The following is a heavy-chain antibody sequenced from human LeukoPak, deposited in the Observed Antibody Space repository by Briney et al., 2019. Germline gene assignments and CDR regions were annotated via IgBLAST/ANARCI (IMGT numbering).Heavy chain of an antibody. D-gene: IGHD3-10*01. CDR3: ARDSGYYGSGAFDY. CDR2: IYYTGST. J-gene: IGHJ4*02. V-gene: IGHV4-59*01. Sequence: SETLSPTCTVSGGSISSYYWSWIRQPPGKGLEWIGFIYYTGSTDYNPSLKSRVTISVDTSKNQFSLKLSSVTAADTAVYYCARDSGYYGSGAFDYWGQGTLVTVSS. CDR1: GGSISSYY.